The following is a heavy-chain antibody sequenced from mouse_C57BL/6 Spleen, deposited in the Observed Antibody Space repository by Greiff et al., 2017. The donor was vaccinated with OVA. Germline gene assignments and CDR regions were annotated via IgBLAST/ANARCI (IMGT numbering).Heavy chain of an antibody. CDR3: ARGELGRFFYVDY. CDR2: INPSTGGT. Sequence: VQLQQSGPELVKPGASVKISCKASGYSFTGYYMNWVKQSPEKSLEWIGEINPSTGGTTYNQKFKAKATLTVDKSSSTAYMQLKSLTSEDSAVYYCARGELGRFFYVDYWGQGTTLTVSS. D-gene: IGHD4-1*01. CDR1: GYSFTGYY. V-gene: IGHV1-42*01. J-gene: IGHJ2*01.